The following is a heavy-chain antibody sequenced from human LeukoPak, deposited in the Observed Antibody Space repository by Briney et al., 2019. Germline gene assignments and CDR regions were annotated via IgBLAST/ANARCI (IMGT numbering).Heavy chain of an antibody. CDR3: ARAPYGDYTYYAMDV. D-gene: IGHD4-17*01. CDR2: INHSGST. CDR1: GGSFSGYY. Sequence: SETLSLTCAVYGGSFSGYYWSWIRQPPGKGLEWIGEINHSGSTNYNPSLKSRVTISVDTSKNQFSLKLSSVTAADTAVYSCARAPYGDYTYYAMDVWGQGTTVTVS. J-gene: IGHJ6*02. V-gene: IGHV4-34*01.